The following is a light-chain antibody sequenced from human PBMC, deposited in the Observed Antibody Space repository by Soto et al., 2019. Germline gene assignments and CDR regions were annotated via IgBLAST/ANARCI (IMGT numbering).Light chain of an antibody. CDR3: QQSYTTSIT. V-gene: IGKV1-39*01. CDR1: QRISTY. Sequence: DIQITHSPSSLSASVGDRVTITCRASQRISTYLNWYQQKPGEAPKLLIYGASTLQGGVPSRFSGSGSGTDFTLTISSLQPEDFATYYCQQSYTTSITLGQGTRLEIK. CDR2: GAS. J-gene: IGKJ5*01.